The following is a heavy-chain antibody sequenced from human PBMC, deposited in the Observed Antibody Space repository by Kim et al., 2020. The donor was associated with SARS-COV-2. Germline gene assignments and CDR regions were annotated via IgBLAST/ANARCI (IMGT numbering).Heavy chain of an antibody. CDR1: GYTFTSYG. CDR2: ISAYNGNT. Sequence: ASVKVSCKASGYTFTSYGISWVRQAPGQGLEWMGWISAYNGNTNYAQKLQGRVTMTTDTSTSTAYMELRSLRSDDTAVYYCARDWGETRAVAGNYYYYGMDVWGQGTTVTVSS. D-gene: IGHD6-19*01. J-gene: IGHJ6*02. CDR3: ARDWGETRAVAGNYYYYGMDV. V-gene: IGHV1-18*01.